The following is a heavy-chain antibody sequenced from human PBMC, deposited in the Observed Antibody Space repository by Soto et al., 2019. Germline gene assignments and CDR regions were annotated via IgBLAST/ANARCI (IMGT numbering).Heavy chain of an antibody. V-gene: IGHV1-2*04. CDR3: ARGQLELRHWFDP. J-gene: IGHJ5*02. Sequence: ASVKVSCTASGYTFTGYHMHWVRPAPGQGLEWMGWINPNSGGTNYAQKFQGWVTMTRDTSISTAYMELSRLRSDDTAVYYCARGQLELRHWFDPWGQGTLVTVSS. CDR1: GYTFTGYH. D-gene: IGHD1-1*01. CDR2: INPNSGGT.